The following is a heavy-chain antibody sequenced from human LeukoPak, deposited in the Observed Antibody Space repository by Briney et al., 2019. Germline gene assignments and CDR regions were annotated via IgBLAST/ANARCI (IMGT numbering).Heavy chain of an antibody. Sequence: GGSLRLSCAASGFTFSSYAMSWVRQAPGKGLEWVSAISGSGGSTYYADSVKGRFTISRDNSKNTLYLQMNSLSAEDTAVYYCAKDRRYDCSGLDYWGQGTLVTVSS. V-gene: IGHV3-23*01. J-gene: IGHJ4*02. D-gene: IGHD3-22*01. CDR2: ISGSGGST. CDR1: GFTFSSYA. CDR3: AKDRRYDCSGLDY.